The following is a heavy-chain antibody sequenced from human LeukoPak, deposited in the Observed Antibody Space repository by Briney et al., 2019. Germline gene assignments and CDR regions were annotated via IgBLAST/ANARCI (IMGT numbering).Heavy chain of an antibody. D-gene: IGHD4-17*01. Sequence: SETLSLTCTVSGGSISSSSDYWGWIRQPAGKGLEWIGSIYYSGSTSYNPSLKSRVTISVDTSKNQFSLRLSSVTAAEPAVYYCARLQYGDFYFDYWGQGTLVTVSS. CDR2: IYYSGST. V-gene: IGHV4-39*01. J-gene: IGHJ4*02. CDR3: ARLQYGDFYFDY. CDR1: GGSISSSSDY.